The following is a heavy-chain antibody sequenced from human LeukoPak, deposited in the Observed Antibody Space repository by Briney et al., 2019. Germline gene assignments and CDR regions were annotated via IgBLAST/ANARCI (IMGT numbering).Heavy chain of an antibody. CDR2: ISSSSRFI. CDR3: AELGITMIGGV. Sequence: GGFLRLSCAASGISFSNYSMNWVRQAPGKGLEWVSLISSSSRFIYYGDSVKGRFTISRDNAKKSLYLQMNSLRAEDTAVYYCAELGITMIGGVWGKGTTVTISS. D-gene: IGHD3-10*02. J-gene: IGHJ6*04. CDR1: GISFSNYS. V-gene: IGHV3-21*01.